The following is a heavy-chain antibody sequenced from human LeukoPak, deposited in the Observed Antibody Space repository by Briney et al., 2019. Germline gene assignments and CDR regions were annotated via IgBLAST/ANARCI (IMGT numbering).Heavy chain of an antibody. CDR2: ISSSGSTI. CDR3: AKDRCGSTNCYGDY. J-gene: IGHJ4*02. V-gene: IGHV3-11*01. CDR1: GFTFSDYY. D-gene: IGHD2-2*01. Sequence: NPGGSLRLSCAASGFTFSDYYMSWIRQAPGKGLEWVSYISSSGSTIYYADSVKGRFTISRDNAKNSLYLQMNSLRAEDTAVYYCAKDRCGSTNCYGDYWGQGTLVSVSS.